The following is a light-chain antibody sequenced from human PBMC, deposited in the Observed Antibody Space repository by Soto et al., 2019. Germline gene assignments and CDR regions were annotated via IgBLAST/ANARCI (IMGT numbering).Light chain of an antibody. CDR2: EGT. V-gene: IGLV2-23*01. CDR1: SRDVGTYNL. Sequence: QSALTQPASVSVSPGQSITIACTGTSRDVGTYNLVSWHQQYPGKAPKVLIYEGTKRPSGGSTRFSGSKSGNTASLTISGLQADDEAEYYCCSYAGSNSLVFCGGTKVTVL. CDR3: CSYAGSNSLV. J-gene: IGLJ3*02.